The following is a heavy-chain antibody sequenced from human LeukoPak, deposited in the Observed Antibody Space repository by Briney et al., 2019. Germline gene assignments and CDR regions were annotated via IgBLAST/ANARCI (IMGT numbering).Heavy chain of an antibody. CDR2: IYPDDSDT. Sequence: GASLKTSCRGSGYSFTSYWFGWGRRMPAKGLGWWGVIYPDDSDTRYSPSFQGQVTISADKSISTAYLQWSSLKASDSAMYCCAISRLTTSHDAFDIWGEGGKVTVSS. D-gene: IGHD4-17*01. CDR1: GYSFTSYW. V-gene: IGHV5-51*01. J-gene: IGHJ3*02. CDR3: AISRLTTSHDAFDI.